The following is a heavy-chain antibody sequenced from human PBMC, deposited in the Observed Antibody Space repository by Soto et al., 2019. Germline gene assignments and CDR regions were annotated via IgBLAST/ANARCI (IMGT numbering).Heavy chain of an antibody. CDR1: GEFVSSGNYY. J-gene: IGHJ4*02. CDR3: ARLEGLATISYYFDF. CDR2: MSYRGET. D-gene: IGHD3-9*01. Sequence: PSETLSLTCAVYGEFVSSGNYYWSWIRQPPGKGLEWIGEMSYRGETHFDPSLQSRVTISLDKSKSQFSLKLNSVTAADSAVYFCARLEGLATISYYFDFWGQGALVTVS. V-gene: IGHV4-39*01.